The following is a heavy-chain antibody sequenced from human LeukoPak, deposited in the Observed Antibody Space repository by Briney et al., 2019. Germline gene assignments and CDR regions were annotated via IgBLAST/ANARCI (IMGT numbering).Heavy chain of an antibody. CDR3: ARTNIAAAGKFDC. Sequence: SVKVSCKASGGTFSSSVINWVRQAPGQGLEWMGGIIPIFGTANYAQKFQSRGTITADEPKSTAYMELISLRSEDTAVYYCARTNIAAAGKFDCWGQGTLVTVSS. CDR1: GGTFSSSV. CDR2: IIPIFGTA. J-gene: IGHJ4*02. D-gene: IGHD6-13*01. V-gene: IGHV1-69*13.